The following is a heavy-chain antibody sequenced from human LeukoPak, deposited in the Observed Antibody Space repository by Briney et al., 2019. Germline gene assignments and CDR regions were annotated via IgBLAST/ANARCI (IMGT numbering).Heavy chain of an antibody. J-gene: IGHJ4*02. D-gene: IGHD1-1*01. CDR2: ISSSSSYI. V-gene: IGHV3-21*01. CDR1: GFTFSSYS. Sequence: GGFLRLSCAASGFTFSSYSMNWVRQAPGKGLEWVSSISSSSSYIYYADSVKGRFTISRDNAKNSLYLQMNSLRAEDTAVYYCARKERPDAPFDYWGQGTLVTVSS. CDR3: ARKERPDAPFDY.